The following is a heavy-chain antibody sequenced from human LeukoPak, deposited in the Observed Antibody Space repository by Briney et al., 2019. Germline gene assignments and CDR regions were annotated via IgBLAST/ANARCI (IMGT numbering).Heavy chain of an antibody. CDR1: GFAFSSSN. Sequence: GGSLRLSCAASGFAFSSSNLNWFRQAPGKGLEWVSSITSDGYIYYADSLKGRFSISRANAKNSLYLQMISLSSEDTAVYYCARADYGDYGVDCWGQGTLVTVSS. D-gene: IGHD4-17*01. CDR3: ARADYGDYGVDC. J-gene: IGHJ4*02. V-gene: IGHV3-21*01. CDR2: ITSDGYI.